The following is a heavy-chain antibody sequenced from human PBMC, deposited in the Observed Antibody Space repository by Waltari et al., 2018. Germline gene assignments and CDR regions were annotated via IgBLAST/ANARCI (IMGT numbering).Heavy chain of an antibody. CDR3: ARRTSATGFDP. CDR2: NSHNNGKR. Sequence: QVQLVQSGAEVKKPGASVKVSCKASGYIFTTYTVTWVRQAPGQGLEWMGWNSHNNGKRNYAQKLQGRLTLTTDASSSTAFMELRSLKSDDTAVYYCARRTSATGFDPWGQGTLVIVSS. D-gene: IGHD2-15*01. V-gene: IGHV1-18*04. CDR1: GYIFTTYT. J-gene: IGHJ5*02.